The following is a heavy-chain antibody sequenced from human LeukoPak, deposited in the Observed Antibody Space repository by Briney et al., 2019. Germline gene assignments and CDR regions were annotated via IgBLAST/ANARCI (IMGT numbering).Heavy chain of an antibody. Sequence: GGSLRLSCAAPGFTFISNTMHWVGQAPGKGLGGLPFISYDGSNKYYADSVKGRFTISRDNSNNTLYLQMNSLRAEDTAVYYCARDGCSGGNCHNFRYWGQGTLVTVSS. D-gene: IGHD2-15*01. CDR3: ARDGCSGGNCHNFRY. J-gene: IGHJ4*02. V-gene: IGHV3-30-3*01. CDR2: ISYDGSNK. CDR1: GFTFISNT.